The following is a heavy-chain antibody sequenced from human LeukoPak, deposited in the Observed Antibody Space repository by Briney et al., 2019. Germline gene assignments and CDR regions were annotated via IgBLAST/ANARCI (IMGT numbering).Heavy chain of an antibody. CDR2: ISYDGSNK. D-gene: IGHD6-19*01. CDR3: AKDAGYSSGWYGDY. V-gene: IGHV3-30*18. J-gene: IGHJ4*02. CDR1: GFTFSSYG. Sequence: GRSLRLSCAASGFTFSSYGMHWVRQAPGKGLEWVAVISYDGSNKYYADSVKGRFTISRDNSKNALYLQMNSLRAEDTGVYYCAKDAGYSSGWYGDYWGQGTLVTVSS.